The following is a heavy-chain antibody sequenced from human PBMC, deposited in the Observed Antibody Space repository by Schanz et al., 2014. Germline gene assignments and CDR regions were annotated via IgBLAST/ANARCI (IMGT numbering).Heavy chain of an antibody. V-gene: IGHV3-NL1*01. D-gene: IGHD4-17*01. CDR3: ARKMKLGVYGGKGHDSLDI. CDR2: INTGGDST. CDR1: GFMFSSYG. Sequence: QVRLVESGGGVVQPGRSLRLSCAASGFMFSSYGMHWVRQAPGKGLEWVSSINTGGDSTYYADSVKGRFTISRDNSKNTLYLQMNSLRAEDTAVYYCARKMKLGVYGGKGHDSLDIWGQGTMVTVSS. J-gene: IGHJ3*02.